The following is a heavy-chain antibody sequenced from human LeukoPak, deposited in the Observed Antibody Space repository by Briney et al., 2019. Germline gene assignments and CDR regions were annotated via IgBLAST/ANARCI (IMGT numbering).Heavy chain of an antibody. CDR2: IYYSGST. CDR3: ARHASWASSGWYNPFDY. Sequence: SETLSLTCTVSGGSLTSSSYYWGWIRQPPGKGLEWIGSIYYSGSTYYNPSLKSRVTISVDTSKNQFSLKLSSVTAADTAVYYCARHASWASSGWYNPFDYWGQGTLVTVSS. V-gene: IGHV4-39*01. CDR1: GGSLTSSSYY. D-gene: IGHD6-19*01. J-gene: IGHJ4*02.